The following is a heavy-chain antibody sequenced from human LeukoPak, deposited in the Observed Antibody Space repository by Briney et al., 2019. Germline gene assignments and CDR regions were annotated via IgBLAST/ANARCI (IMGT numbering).Heavy chain of an antibody. Sequence: PGRSLRLSCAASGFTFSSYDMHWVRQAPGKGLEWVAVISSDGSRKHYGDSVKGRFTISRDNSESTLFLQMNSLRTDDTSVYFCAKYAYNWNAPDGFDMWGQGTMVIVSS. D-gene: IGHD1-1*01. CDR1: GFTFSSYD. V-gene: IGHV3-30*18. CDR2: ISSDGSRK. J-gene: IGHJ3*02. CDR3: AKYAYNWNAPDGFDM.